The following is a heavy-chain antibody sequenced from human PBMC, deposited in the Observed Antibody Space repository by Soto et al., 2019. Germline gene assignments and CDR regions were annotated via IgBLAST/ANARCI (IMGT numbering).Heavy chain of an antibody. V-gene: IGHV3-30*18. CDR1: GFTFSSYG. CDR3: AKERERWLDFDY. Sequence: GGSLRLSCAASGFTFSSYGMHWVRQAPGKGLEWVAVISYDGSNKYYADSVKGRFTISRDNSKNTLYLQMNSLRAEDTAVYYCAKERERWLDFDYWGQGTLVTVSS. CDR2: ISYDGSNK. D-gene: IGHD5-12*01. J-gene: IGHJ4*02.